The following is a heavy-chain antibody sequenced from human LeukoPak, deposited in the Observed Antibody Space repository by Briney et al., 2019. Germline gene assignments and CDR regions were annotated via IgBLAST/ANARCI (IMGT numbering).Heavy chain of an antibody. D-gene: IGHD3-22*01. J-gene: IGHJ3*01. CDR3: TTEYLYYDSSGPHL. V-gene: IGHV3-15*01. Sequence: HRLSCAASGFTFSNAWMSWVRQAPGKGLEWVGRIKSKTDGGTTDYAAPVKGRFTISRDDSKNTLCLQMNSLKTEDTAVYYCTTEYLYYDSSGPHLWGQGTMVTVSS. CDR2: IKSKTDGGTT. CDR1: GFTFSNAW.